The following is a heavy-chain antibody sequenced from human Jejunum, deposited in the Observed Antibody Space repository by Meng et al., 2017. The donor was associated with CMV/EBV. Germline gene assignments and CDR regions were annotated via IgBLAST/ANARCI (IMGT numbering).Heavy chain of an antibody. CDR1: GFTFDDYA. J-gene: IGHJ5*02. CDR2: ISWNSGNI. D-gene: IGHD3-3*01. V-gene: IGHV3-9*01. Sequence: SGFTFDDYAMHWVRQAPGKGLEWVSSISWNSGNIDYVDSVKGRFTISRDNAKNSLYLQMNSLRAEDTALYYCAKDTGGFLNWLDPWDQGTLVTVSS. CDR3: AKDTGGFLNWLDP.